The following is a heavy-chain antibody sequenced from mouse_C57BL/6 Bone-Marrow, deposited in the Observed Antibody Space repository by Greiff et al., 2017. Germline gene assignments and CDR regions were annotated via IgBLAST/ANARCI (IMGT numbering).Heavy chain of an antibody. Sequence: VKLQQPGAELVKPGASVKVSCKASGYTFTSYWMHWVKQRPGQGLEWIGRIHPSDSDTNYNQKFKGKATLTVDKSSSTAYMQLSSLTSEDSAVYYCAIMGYDYDYAMDYWGQGTSVTVSS. D-gene: IGHD2-4*01. V-gene: IGHV1-74*01. CDR2: IHPSDSDT. J-gene: IGHJ4*01. CDR1: GYTFTSYW. CDR3: AIMGYDYDYAMDY.